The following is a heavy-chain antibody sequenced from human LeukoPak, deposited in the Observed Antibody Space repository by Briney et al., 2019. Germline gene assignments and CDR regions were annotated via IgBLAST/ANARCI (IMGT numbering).Heavy chain of an antibody. Sequence: ASVKVSCKASGYTFTGYYMHWVRQAPGQGLEWMGWIDPNSGGAQHAQKFQGRVTMTRDTSISTAYMELTRLRSGDTAVYYCARDSGDYYYMDVWGKGTTVTVSS. CDR3: ARDSGDYYYMDV. CDR1: GYTFTGYY. J-gene: IGHJ6*03. D-gene: IGHD3-10*01. CDR2: IDPNSGGA. V-gene: IGHV1-2*02.